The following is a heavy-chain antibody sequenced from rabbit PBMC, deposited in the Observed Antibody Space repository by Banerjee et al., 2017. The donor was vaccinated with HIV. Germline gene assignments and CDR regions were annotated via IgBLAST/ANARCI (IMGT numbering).Heavy chain of an antibody. CDR3: ARDRANSGGSLTLFNL. Sequence: QEQLEESGGDLVKPEGSLTLTCTASGFSFSNKYVMCWVRQAPGKGLEWIACINTSSGNTVYASWAKGRFTISKTSSTTVTLQMTSLTAADTATYFCARDRANSGGSLTLFNLWGPGTLVTVS. V-gene: IGHV1S45*01. CDR2: INTSSGNT. CDR1: GFSFSNKYV. J-gene: IGHJ4*01. D-gene: IGHD1-1*01.